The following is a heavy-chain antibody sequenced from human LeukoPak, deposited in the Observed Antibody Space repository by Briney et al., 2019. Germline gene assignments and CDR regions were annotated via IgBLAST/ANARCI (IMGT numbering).Heavy chain of an antibody. V-gene: IGHV1-2*02. CDR2: INPNSGGT. J-gene: IGHJ4*02. D-gene: IGHD6-6*01. CDR1: GYTFTGYC. Sequence: GASVKVSCKASGYTFTGYCMHWVRQAPGQGLEWMGWINPNSGGTNYAQKFQGRVTMTRDTSISTAYMELSRLRSDDTAVYYCARDLAAREYYFDYWGQGTLVTVSS. CDR3: ARDLAAREYYFDY.